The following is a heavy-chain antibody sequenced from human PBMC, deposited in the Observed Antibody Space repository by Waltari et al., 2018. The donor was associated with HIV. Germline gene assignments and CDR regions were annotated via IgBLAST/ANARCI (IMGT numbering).Heavy chain of an antibody. CDR1: GGTISSGGEH. CDR2: IYNSGRT. CDR3: ARRAEDWSGAGPTYYGDY. J-gene: IGHJ4*01. Sequence: QLQESAPRLVKPSQTLSCTCTFSGGTISSGGEHWSWIRQHPGKGMEWIGYIYNSGRTYYSECLKSRVTVSVATSKNHCLLERGSVAAAGPAVDCCARRAEDWSGAGPTYYGDYWGHATLVLVSS. D-gene: IGHD3-3*01. V-gene: IGHV4-31*03.